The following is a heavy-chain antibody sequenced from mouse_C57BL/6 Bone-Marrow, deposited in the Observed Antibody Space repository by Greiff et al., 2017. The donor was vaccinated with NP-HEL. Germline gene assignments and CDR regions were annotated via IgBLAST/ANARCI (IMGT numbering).Heavy chain of an antibody. D-gene: IGHD2-4*01. V-gene: IGHV5-15*01. CDR3: ARDDYPIMDF. CDR1: GFTFSDYG. J-gene: IGHJ4*01. Sequence: EVHLVESGGGLVQPGASLKLSCAASGFTFSDYGMAWVRQAPRKGPEWVAFISTLAYSIYYEDTVTGRFTISRETAKNTLYLQMSSLTSEDTAMYYCARDDYPIMDFWGKGTSVTVSS. CDR2: ISTLAYSI.